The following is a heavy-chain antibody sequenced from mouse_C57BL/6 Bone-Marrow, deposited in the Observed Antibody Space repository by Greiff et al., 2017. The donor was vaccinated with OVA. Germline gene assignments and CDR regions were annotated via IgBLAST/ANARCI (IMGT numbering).Heavy chain of an antibody. CDR2: ISDGGSYT. J-gene: IGHJ3*01. D-gene: IGHD2-5*01. CDR3: AREDSNYVLFAY. Sequence: EVQLVESGGGLVKPGGSLKLSCAASGFTFSSYAMSWVRQTPEKRLEWVATISDGGSYTYYPDNVKGRFTISRDNAKNNLYLQMSHLKSEDTAMYYCAREDSNYVLFAYWGQGTLVTVSA. CDR1: GFTFSSYA. V-gene: IGHV5-4*01.